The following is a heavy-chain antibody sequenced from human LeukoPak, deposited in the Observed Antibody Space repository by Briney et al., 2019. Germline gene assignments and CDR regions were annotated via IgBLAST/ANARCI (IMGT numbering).Heavy chain of an antibody. D-gene: IGHD1-1*01. CDR3: AKGELEPAFYYYGMDV. Sequence: QSGGSLRLSCAASGFTFSSYGMHWVRQAPGKGLEWVAVIWYDGSNKYYADSVKGRFTISRDNSKNTLYLQMNSLRAEDTAVYYCAKGELEPAFYYYGMDVWGQGTTVTVSS. J-gene: IGHJ6*02. CDR2: IWYDGSNK. CDR1: GFTFSSYG. V-gene: IGHV3-30*02.